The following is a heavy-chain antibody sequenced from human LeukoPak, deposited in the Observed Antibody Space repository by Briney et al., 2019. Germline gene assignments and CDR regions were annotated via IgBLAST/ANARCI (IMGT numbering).Heavy chain of an antibody. Sequence: PGGSLRLSCAASGFTFSNAWMSWVRQAPGKGLEWVANIKQDGSEKYYVDSVKGRFTISRDNAKNSLYLQMNSLRAEDTAVYYCARDLSYSLIGLDYWGQGTLVTVSS. CDR3: ARDLSYSLIGLDY. CDR2: IKQDGSEK. V-gene: IGHV3-7*01. D-gene: IGHD4-11*01. CDR1: GFTFSNAW. J-gene: IGHJ4*02.